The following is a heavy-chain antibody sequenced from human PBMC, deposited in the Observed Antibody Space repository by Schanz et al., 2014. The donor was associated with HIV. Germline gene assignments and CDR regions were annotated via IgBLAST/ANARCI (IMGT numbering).Heavy chain of an antibody. V-gene: IGHV3-33*01. J-gene: IGHJ3*02. CDR3: ARDVAGCSGTSCYSDAFDI. D-gene: IGHD2-2*01. Sequence: QVQLVESGGGVVQPGRSLRLSCAASGFIFSRYAMHWVRQAPGKGLEWVAVTWYDGSNKYYADSVKGRFTISRDNSKNTLFMQMNRMRAEDTAVYFCARDVAGCSGTSCYSDAFDIWGQGTLVTVSS. CDR1: GFIFSRYA. CDR2: TWYDGSNK.